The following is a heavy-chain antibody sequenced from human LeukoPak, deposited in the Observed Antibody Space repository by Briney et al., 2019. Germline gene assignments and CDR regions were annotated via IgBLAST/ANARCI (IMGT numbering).Heavy chain of an antibody. Sequence: GGSLRLSCAASGFTFSSYAMSWVRQAPGKGLEWVSAISGSGGSTYYADSVKGRFTISRDNSKNSLSLQMTSLRAEDTAIYYCVYGDFVKTVNYFDYWGQGTLVTVSS. J-gene: IGHJ4*02. CDR2: ISGSGGST. CDR1: GFTFSSYA. CDR3: VYGDFVKTVNYFDY. D-gene: IGHD4-17*01. V-gene: IGHV3-23*01.